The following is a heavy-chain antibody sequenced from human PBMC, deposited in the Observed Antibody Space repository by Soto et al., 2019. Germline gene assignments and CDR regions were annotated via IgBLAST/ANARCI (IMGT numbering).Heavy chain of an antibody. D-gene: IGHD2-2*01. CDR2: IKSKTDGGTT. CDR1: GFTFSNAW. J-gene: IGHJ4*02. V-gene: IGHV3-15*07. CDR3: TTVPLVVPAADYSGIFDY. Sequence: EVQLVESGGGLVKPGGSLRLSCAASGFTFSNAWMNWVRQAPGKGLEWVGRIKSKTDGGTTDYAAPVKGRFTISRDDSKNTLYLQMNSLKTEDTAVYYCTTVPLVVPAADYSGIFDYWGQGTLVTVSS.